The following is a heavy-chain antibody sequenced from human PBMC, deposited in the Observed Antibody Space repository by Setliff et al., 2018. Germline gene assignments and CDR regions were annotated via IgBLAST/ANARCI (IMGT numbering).Heavy chain of an antibody. CDR1: GYTFTDYY. CDR2: INPNSGGT. V-gene: IGHV1-2*02. D-gene: IGHD6-19*01. CDR3: VRSSAPQVVLAADFDF. Sequence: ASVKVSCKASGYTFTDYYIHWVRQAPGQGLEWMGWINPNSGGTNPAQRFQGRVTMTRDTSITTAYMELSSLRSDDTAVYYCVRSSAPQVVLAADFDFWGQGTPVTVSS. J-gene: IGHJ4*02.